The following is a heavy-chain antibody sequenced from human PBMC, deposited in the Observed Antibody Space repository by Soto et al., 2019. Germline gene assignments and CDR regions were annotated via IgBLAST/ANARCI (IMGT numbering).Heavy chain of an antibody. J-gene: IGHJ6*02. CDR2: ISGSGGST. V-gene: IGHV3-23*01. CDR1: GFTFSSYA. Sequence: GGSLRLSCAASGFTFSSYAMSWVRQAPGKGLEWVSAISGSGGSTYYADSVKGRFTISRDNSKNTLYLQMNSLRAEDTAVYYCAKDQDDIYYYGMDVWGQGTTVTVSS. D-gene: IGHD2-15*01. CDR3: AKDQDDIYYYGMDV.